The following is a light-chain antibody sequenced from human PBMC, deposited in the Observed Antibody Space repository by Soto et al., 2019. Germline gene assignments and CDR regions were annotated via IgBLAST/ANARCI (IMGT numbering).Light chain of an antibody. CDR2: GAS. Sequence: EIVLTQSPGTLSLSPGERAPLSCRASQNVDRSYLAWYQQKPGQAPRLLIYGASTRATGIPDRFSGSGSGTDFTLTISRLEPEDFAVYYCQQYGGSPLTFGGGTKVEL. CDR3: QQYGGSPLT. V-gene: IGKV3-20*01. J-gene: IGKJ4*01. CDR1: QNVDRSY.